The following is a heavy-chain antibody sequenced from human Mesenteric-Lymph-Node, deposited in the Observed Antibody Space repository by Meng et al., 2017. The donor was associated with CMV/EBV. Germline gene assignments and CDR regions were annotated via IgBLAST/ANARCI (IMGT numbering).Heavy chain of an antibody. J-gene: IGHJ4*02. CDR2: IYHSGST. D-gene: IGHD2-2*01. CDR1: SSSNW. CDR3: ARVPLGYCSSTSCYGVVDY. V-gene: IGHV4-4*02. Sequence: SSSNWWSWVSQPPGKGLEWIGEIYHSGSTNYNPSLKSRVTISVDKSKNQFSLKLSSVTAADTAVYYCARVPLGYCSSTSCYGVVDYWGQGTLVTVSS.